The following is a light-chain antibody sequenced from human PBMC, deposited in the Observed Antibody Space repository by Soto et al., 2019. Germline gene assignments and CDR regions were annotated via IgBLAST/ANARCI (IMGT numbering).Light chain of an antibody. J-gene: IGKJ1*01. CDR2: NTY. V-gene: IGKV3-15*01. Sequence: EIVMTQSPATLSVSPGERATLSCRASQSISNSLAWYQQKPGQAPRLLIYNTYTRATGVPASFSGSGSGTEFTLTITSLQSEDFAVYYCQQYNNWPRTFGQGTKVGIQ. CDR1: QSISNS. CDR3: QQYNNWPRT.